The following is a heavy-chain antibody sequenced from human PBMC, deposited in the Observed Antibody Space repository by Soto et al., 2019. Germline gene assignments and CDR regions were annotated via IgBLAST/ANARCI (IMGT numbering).Heavy chain of an antibody. Sequence: EVQLLESGGGLVQPGGSLRLSCAASGFTFNNYAMSWVRQAPGKGLEWVSAISGSGRETYYADSFKGRFTISRDNSKSTLSLQMNGLRVEDAAVYYCAKSERITVSRAAFHADSWGQGTLVTVSS. CDR1: GFTFNNYA. CDR2: ISGSGRET. D-gene: IGHD2-15*01. J-gene: IGHJ4*02. CDR3: AKSERITVSRAAFHADS. V-gene: IGHV3-23*01.